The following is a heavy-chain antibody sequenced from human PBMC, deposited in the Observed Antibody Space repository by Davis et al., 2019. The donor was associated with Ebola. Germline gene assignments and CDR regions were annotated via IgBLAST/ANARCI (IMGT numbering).Heavy chain of an antibody. D-gene: IGHD2-15*01. CDR2: ISGSGSST. J-gene: IGHJ3*02. CDR1: GFTFSSYV. Sequence: PGGSLRLSCAASGFTFSSYVMSWVRQAPGKGLEWVSGISGSGSSTYYADSVKGRFTISRDNSKKTLYVQMNSLRAEDSAVYLCAKDLFCSGGNCFPMAFDIWGQGTMVTVSS. CDR3: AKDLFCSGGNCFPMAFDI. V-gene: IGHV3-23*01.